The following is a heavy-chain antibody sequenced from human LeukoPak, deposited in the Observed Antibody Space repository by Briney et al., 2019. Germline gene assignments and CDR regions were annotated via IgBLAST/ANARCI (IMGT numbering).Heavy chain of an antibody. CDR2: ITGGGENT. J-gene: IGHJ4*02. CDR1: GFTFGSYA. Sequence: PGGSLRLSCAAPGFTFGSYAMSWVRQAPGKGLEWVSTITGGGENTYYADSVRGRFTISRDNSKTTLHLQMNGLRPEDTAVYYCAKVLTGSQDYWGQGTLVTVSS. CDR3: AKVLTGSQDY. D-gene: IGHD7-27*01. V-gene: IGHV3-23*01.